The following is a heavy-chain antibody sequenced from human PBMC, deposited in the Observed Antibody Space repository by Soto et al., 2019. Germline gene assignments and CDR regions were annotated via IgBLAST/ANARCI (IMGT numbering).Heavy chain of an antibody. D-gene: IGHD3-22*01. CDR2: VQNSGRT. Sequence: SETLSLTCTVSGGSLSTYYWSWIRQPPGKGLEWIGYVQNSGRTNYNPSLNSRANISVDTSKTQFSLQLSSVTAADTAVYYCARERPYYGFDYWGQGTPVTVSS. J-gene: IGHJ4*02. CDR3: ARERPYYGFDY. V-gene: IGHV4-59*01. CDR1: GGSLSTYY.